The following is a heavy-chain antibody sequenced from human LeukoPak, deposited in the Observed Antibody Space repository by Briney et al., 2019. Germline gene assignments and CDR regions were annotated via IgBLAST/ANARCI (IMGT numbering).Heavy chain of an antibody. J-gene: IGHJ4*02. D-gene: IGHD5-12*01. Sequence: GGSLRLSCAASGFTFSNYWMSWVRQAPGKGLEWVAHINQDGSEEHYMDSVKARFIISRDNAKNSLSLQMDGLRAEDTAVYYCVRDGGVSGYDLLDYWGQGTLVIVSS. V-gene: IGHV3-7*01. CDR2: INQDGSEE. CDR3: VRDGGVSGYDLLDY. CDR1: GFTFSNYW.